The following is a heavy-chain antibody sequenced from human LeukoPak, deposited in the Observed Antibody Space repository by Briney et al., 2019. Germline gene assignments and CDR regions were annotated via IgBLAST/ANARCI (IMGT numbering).Heavy chain of an antibody. Sequence: GGSXRLSCAASGFTFSSYAMSWVRQAPGKGLEWVSAISGSGGSTYYADSVKGRFTISRDNSKNTLYLQMNSLRAEDTAVYYCAKGSIAVAGYAAFDYWGQGTLVTVSS. J-gene: IGHJ4*02. CDR2: ISGSGGST. V-gene: IGHV3-23*01. D-gene: IGHD6-19*01. CDR3: AKGSIAVAGYAAFDY. CDR1: GFTFSSYA.